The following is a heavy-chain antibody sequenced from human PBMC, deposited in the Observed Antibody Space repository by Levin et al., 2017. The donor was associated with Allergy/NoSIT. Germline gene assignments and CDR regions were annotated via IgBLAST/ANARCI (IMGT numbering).Heavy chain of an antibody. CDR2: INHSGST. CDR3: ARGYCSSTSCYIGAFDI. J-gene: IGHJ3*02. CDR1: GGSFSGYY. D-gene: IGHD2-2*02. V-gene: IGHV4-34*01. Sequence: GSLRLSCAVYGGSFSGYYWSWIRQPPGKGLEWIGEINHSGSTNYNPSLKSRVTISVDTYKNHFSLKLSSVTAADTAVYYCARGYCSSTSCYIGAFDIWGQGTMVTVSS.